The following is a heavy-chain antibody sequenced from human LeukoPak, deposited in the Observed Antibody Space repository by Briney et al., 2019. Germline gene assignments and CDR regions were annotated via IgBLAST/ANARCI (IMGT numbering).Heavy chain of an antibody. CDR1: GDSISSSGYY. J-gene: IGHJ4*02. CDR3: ARGPLIAVAGTRGYYFDY. D-gene: IGHD6-19*01. CDR2: LYYSGST. V-gene: IGHV4-39*07. Sequence: NPSETLSLTCTVSGDSISSSGYYWGWIRQPPGKGLEWIASLYYSGSTYYNPSLKSRVTISVDTSKNQFSLKLSSVTAADTAVYYCARGPLIAVAGTRGYYFDYWGQGTLVTVSS.